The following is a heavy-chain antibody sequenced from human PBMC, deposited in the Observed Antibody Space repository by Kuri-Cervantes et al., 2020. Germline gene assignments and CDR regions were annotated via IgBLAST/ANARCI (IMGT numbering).Heavy chain of an antibody. CDR2: INPSGGST. CDR1: GYTFTSYY. Sequence: ASVKVSCKASGYTFTSYYMHWVRQAPGQGLEWMGIINPSGGSTSYAQKFQGRVTMTRDTSTSTVYMELSSLRSEDTAVYYCARTGGSQLLGKSNWFDPWGQGTLVTVSS. CDR3: ARTGGSQLLGKSNWFDP. J-gene: IGHJ5*02. D-gene: IGHD2-2*01. V-gene: IGHV1-46*01.